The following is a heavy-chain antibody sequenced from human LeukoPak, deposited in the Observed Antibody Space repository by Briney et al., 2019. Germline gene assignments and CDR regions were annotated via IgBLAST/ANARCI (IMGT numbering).Heavy chain of an antibody. Sequence: GGSLRLSCTASGFTFGDYAMSWVRQAPGKGLEWVGFIRSKAYGGTTGYAASVKGRFTITRDDSKSIAYLQMNSLKTEDTAVYYCTSGIVVVVAARRVWFDPWGQGTLVTVSS. CDR1: GFTFGDYA. CDR2: IRSKAYGGTT. J-gene: IGHJ5*02. D-gene: IGHD2-15*01. V-gene: IGHV3-49*04. CDR3: TSGIVVVVAARRVWFDP.